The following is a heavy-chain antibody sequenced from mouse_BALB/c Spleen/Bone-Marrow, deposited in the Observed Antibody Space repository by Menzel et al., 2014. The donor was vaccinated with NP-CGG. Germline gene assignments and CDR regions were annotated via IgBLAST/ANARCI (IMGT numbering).Heavy chain of an antibody. D-gene: IGHD1-1*01. CDR1: GYTFTDYY. V-gene: IGHV1-84*02. CDR2: IYPGSGNT. Sequence: QVHLQQPGPELVKPGASAKISCKASGYTFTDYYINWVKQKPGQGLEWIGWIYPGSGNTKYNEKFKGKATLTVDTSSSTAYMQLSSLTSGDTAVYFCAREPYYGYYFDYWGQGTTLTVSS. J-gene: IGHJ2*01. CDR3: AREPYYGYYFDY.